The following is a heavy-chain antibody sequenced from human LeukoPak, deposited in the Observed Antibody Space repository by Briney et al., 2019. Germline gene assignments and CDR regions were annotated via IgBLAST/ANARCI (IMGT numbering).Heavy chain of an antibody. D-gene: IGHD2-2*02. CDR3: ARGWGYCSSTSCYTSYFDY. V-gene: IGHV4-34*01. Sequence: SETLSLTCAVYGGSFSGYHWSWIRQPPGKGLEWIGEINHSGSTNYNPSLKSRVTISVDTSKNQFSLKLSSVTAADTAVYYCARGWGYCSSTSCYTSYFDYWGQGTLVTVSS. CDR2: INHSGST. J-gene: IGHJ4*02. CDR1: GGSFSGYH.